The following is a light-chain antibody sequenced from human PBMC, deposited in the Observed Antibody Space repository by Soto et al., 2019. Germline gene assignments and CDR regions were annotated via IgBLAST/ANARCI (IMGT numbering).Light chain of an antibody. CDR2: DVT. Sequence: QSALTQPRSASGSPGQSVTISCTGTSSDVGGYNFVSWYQQHPGKAPKLMIYDVTERPSGVPDRFSGSKSGNTASLTVSGLQGEDEAAYYCTSYAGSNIPVLFGGGTKVTVL. J-gene: IGLJ2*01. CDR3: TSYAGSNIPVL. V-gene: IGLV2-8*01. CDR1: SSDVGGYNF.